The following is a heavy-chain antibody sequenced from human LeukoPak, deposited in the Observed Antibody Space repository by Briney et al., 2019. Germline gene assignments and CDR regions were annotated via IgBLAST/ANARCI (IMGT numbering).Heavy chain of an antibody. CDR3: ARHMAAAPPAY. J-gene: IGHJ4*02. Sequence: SETLSLTCTVSGGSISSSSYYWGWLRQPPGKGLEWIVSIYYSGSTYYNPSLNSRITISVDTSKNQFTLKHSSVTAANTAVYYCARHMAAAPPAYWGQGTLVTVSS. V-gene: IGHV4-39*01. D-gene: IGHD6-13*01. CDR2: IYYSGST. CDR1: GGSISSSSYY.